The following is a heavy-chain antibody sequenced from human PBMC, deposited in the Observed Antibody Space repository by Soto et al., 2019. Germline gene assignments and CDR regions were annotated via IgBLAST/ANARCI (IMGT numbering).Heavy chain of an antibody. CDR2: ISGSGGST. Sequence: GGSLRLSCAASGFTFSSYAMSWVRQAPGKGLEWVSAISGSGGSTYYADSVKGRFTISRDNSKNTLYLQMNSLRAEDTAVYYCAKDRIPKYSSSPSGDAFDIWGQGTMVTVSS. V-gene: IGHV3-23*01. J-gene: IGHJ3*02. CDR3: AKDRIPKYSSSPSGDAFDI. D-gene: IGHD6-13*01. CDR1: GFTFSSYA.